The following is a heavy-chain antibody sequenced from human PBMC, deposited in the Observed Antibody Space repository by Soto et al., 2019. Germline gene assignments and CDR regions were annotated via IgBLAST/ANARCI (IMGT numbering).Heavy chain of an antibody. CDR3: VKAGVRDLIVEVPVYFDI. J-gene: IGHJ4*02. CDR2: ISWNSGNI. CDR1: GFIFENSG. Sequence: EVQLVESGGGLVQPGRSLRLSCAASGFIFENSGMHWVRQAPGKGLEWVSGISWNSGNIGYADSVKGRFSISRDNAKKSLYLQMNSLRPADTAFYFCVKAGVRDLIVEVPVYFDIWGLGTLVTVSS. D-gene: IGHD2-21*01. V-gene: IGHV3-9*01.